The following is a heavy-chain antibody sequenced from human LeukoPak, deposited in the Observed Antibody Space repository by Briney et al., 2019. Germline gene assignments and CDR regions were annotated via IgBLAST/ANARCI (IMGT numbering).Heavy chain of an antibody. Sequence: PGGSLRLSCAASGFTFSSYAMHWVRQAPGKGLEWVAVILYDGSNKYYADSVKGRFTISRDNSKNTLYLQMNSLRAEDTAVYYCARDGWIQLWLYFDYWGQGTLVTVSS. CDR2: ILYDGSNK. CDR1: GFTFSSYA. J-gene: IGHJ4*02. V-gene: IGHV3-30-3*01. D-gene: IGHD5-18*01. CDR3: ARDGWIQLWLYFDY.